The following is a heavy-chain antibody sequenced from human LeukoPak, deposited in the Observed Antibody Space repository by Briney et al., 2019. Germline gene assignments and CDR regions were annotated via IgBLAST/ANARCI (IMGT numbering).Heavy chain of an antibody. CDR1: GFTFSSYA. Sequence: GRSLRLSCAASGFTFSSYAMSWVRQAPGKGLEWVSAISGSGGSTYYADSVKGRFTISRDNSKNTLYLQMNSLRAEDTAVYYCAKDGSVLRYFDWLSSNWFDPWGQGTLVTVSS. CDR2: ISGSGGST. D-gene: IGHD3-9*01. V-gene: IGHV3-23*01. J-gene: IGHJ5*02. CDR3: AKDGSVLRYFDWLSSNWFDP.